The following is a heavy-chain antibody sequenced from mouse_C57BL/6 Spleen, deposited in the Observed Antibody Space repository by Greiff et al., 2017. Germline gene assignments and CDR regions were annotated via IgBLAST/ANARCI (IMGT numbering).Heavy chain of an antibody. J-gene: IGHJ2*01. V-gene: IGHV1-59*01. CDR2: IDPSDSYT. CDR3: ARAPSTTGGNY. D-gene: IGHD1-1*01. Sequence: QVQLQQPGAELVRPGTSVKLSCKASGYTFTSYWMHWVKQRPGQGLEWIGVIDPSDSYTNYNQKFKGKATLTVDTSSSTAYMQLSSLTSEDSAVYYCARAPSTTGGNYWGQGTTLTVSS. CDR1: GYTFTSYW.